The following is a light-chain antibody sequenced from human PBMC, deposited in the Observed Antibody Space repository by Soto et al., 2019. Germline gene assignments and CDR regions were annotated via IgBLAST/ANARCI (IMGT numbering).Light chain of an antibody. CDR2: DGS. Sequence: DIQMTQSPATLSASLGDRVTITCRASQTINRWLAWYQQKPRKAPKLLIYDGSTLQSGVPSRFSGSGSGTEFTLTISSLQPDDVATYYCQQFNSYPITFGQGTRLEIK. V-gene: IGKV1-5*01. J-gene: IGKJ5*01. CDR3: QQFNSYPIT. CDR1: QTINRW.